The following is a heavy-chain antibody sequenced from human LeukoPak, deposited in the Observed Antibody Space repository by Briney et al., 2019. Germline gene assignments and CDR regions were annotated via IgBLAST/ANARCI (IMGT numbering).Heavy chain of an antibody. CDR1: GFTFTNAW. J-gene: IGHJ6*03. CDR2: IKSKTDGGTT. Sequence: GGSLRLSCAASGFTFTNAWMSWVRQAPGKGLEWVGRIKSKTDGGTTDYAAPVKGRFTISRDDSKNTLYLQMNSLRAEDTAVYYCAKDVGYSYGRPFLAYYYMDVWGKGTTVTISS. CDR3: AKDVGYSYGRPFLAYYYMDV. V-gene: IGHV3-15*01. D-gene: IGHD5-18*01.